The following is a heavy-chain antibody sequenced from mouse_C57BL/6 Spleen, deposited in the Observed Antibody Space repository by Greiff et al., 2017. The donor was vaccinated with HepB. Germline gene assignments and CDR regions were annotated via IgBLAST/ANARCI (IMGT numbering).Heavy chain of an antibody. CDR1: GFTFSSYA. J-gene: IGHJ4*01. D-gene: IGHD2-1*01. V-gene: IGHV5-9-1*02. CDR2: ISSGGDYI. Sequence: DVMLVESGEGLVKPGGSLKLSCAASGFTFSSYAMSWVRQTPEKRLEWVAYISSGGDYIYYADTVKGRFTISRDNARNTLYLQMSSLKSEDTAMYYCTNIYYGNYYAMDYWGQGTSVTVSS. CDR3: TNIYYGNYYAMDY.